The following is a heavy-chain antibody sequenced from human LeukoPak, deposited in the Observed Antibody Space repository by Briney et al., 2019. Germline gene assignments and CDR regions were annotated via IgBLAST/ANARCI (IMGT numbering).Heavy chain of an antibody. CDR1: GGSISSYY. CDR2: IYTSGST. J-gene: IGHJ4*02. D-gene: IGHD6-19*01. V-gene: IGHV4-4*07. CDR3: ARVAPLKYSSGWYYFDY. Sequence: SETLSLTCTVSGGSISSYYWSWIRQPAGKGLEWIGRIYTSGSTNYNPSLKSRATMSVDTSKNQFSLKLSSVTAADTAVYYCARVAPLKYSSGWYYFDYWGQGTLVTVSS.